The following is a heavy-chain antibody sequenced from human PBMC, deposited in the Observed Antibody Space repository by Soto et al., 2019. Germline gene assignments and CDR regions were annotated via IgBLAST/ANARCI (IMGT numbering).Heavy chain of an antibody. CDR1: GFTFSHYN. V-gene: IGHV3-21*01. Sequence: GGSLRLSCEACGFTFSHYNMNWVRQAPWKGLEWVSSISSSSSYMYFANSLRGRITISRDNARNSVYLQLNSLRAEDTAVYYCARDSGNDFWSGKSQNWFDPWGQGTLVTVSS. J-gene: IGHJ5*02. D-gene: IGHD3-3*01. CDR2: ISSSSSYM. CDR3: ARDSGNDFWSGKSQNWFDP.